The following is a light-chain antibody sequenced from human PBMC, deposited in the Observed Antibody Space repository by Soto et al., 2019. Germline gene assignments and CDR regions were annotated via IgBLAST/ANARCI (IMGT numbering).Light chain of an antibody. CDR3: QEPSDWPLT. CDR1: QSVGSY. CDR2: DAS. V-gene: IGKV3-11*01. Sequence: EIVLTQSPATLSLSPGERATLSCRASQSVGSYLAWYQQKPGQAPRLLIYDASNRATGIPARFSGSGSGTDFTLTLSSREAEDFAVYYCQEPSDWPLTFGQGTRLEIK. J-gene: IGKJ5*01.